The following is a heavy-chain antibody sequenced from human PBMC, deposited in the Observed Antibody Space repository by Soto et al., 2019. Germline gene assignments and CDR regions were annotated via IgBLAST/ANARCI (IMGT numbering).Heavy chain of an antibody. D-gene: IGHD3-10*01. CDR1: GFTFSNYG. J-gene: IGHJ4*02. CDR3: ARAAPFGYDH. V-gene: IGHV3-48*02. Sequence: GGSLRLSCVASGFTFSNYGMNWVRQTPEKGLEWLSYSSGSGNDVHYADSVEGRFTISRDNAKNSLYLQMNSLRDGDTAVYYCARAAPFGYDHWGQGILVTVSS. CDR2: SSGSGNDV.